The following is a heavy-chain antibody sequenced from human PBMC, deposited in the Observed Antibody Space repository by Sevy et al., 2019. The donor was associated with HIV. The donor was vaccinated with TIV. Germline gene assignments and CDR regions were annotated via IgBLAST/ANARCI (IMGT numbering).Heavy chain of an antibody. CDR3: ARSPGSVAVAGDYYFDY. J-gene: IGHJ4*02. V-gene: IGHV1-69*06. CDR1: GGTFSSYA. CDR2: IIPIFGTA. Sequence: ASVKVSCKASGGTFSSYAISWVRQARGQGLEWMGGIIPIFGTANYAQKFQGRVTITADKSTSTAYMELSSLRSEDTAVYYCARSPGSVAVAGDYYFDYWGQGTLVTVSS. D-gene: IGHD6-19*01.